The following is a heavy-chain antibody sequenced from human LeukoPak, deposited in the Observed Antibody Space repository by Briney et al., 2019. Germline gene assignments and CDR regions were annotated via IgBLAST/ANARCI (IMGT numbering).Heavy chain of an antibody. CDR1: GFTFSSYA. V-gene: IGHV3-23*01. J-gene: IGHJ3*02. D-gene: IGHD2-15*01. CDR2: ISGSGGST. CDR3: AKGYCSGGSCYSFGACDI. Sequence: PGGSLRLSCAASGFTFSSYAMSWVRQAPGKGLEWVSAISGSGGSTYYADSVKGRFTISRDNSKNTLYLQMNSLRAEDTAVYYCAKGYCSGGSCYSFGACDIWGQGTMVTVSS.